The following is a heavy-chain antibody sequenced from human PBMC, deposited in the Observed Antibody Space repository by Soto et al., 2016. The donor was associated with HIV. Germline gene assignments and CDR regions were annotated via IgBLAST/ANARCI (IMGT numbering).Heavy chain of an antibody. CDR2: IRSKANSYAT. V-gene: IGHV3-73*01. CDR3: TTEGGYDYYYYGMDV. Sequence: EVQLVESGGGLVQPGGSLKLSCAASGFTFSGSAMHWVRQASGKGLEWVGRIRSKANSYATAYAASVKGRFTISRDDSKNTAYLQMNSLKTEDTAVYYCTTEGGYDYYYYGMDVWGQGTTVTVSS. CDR1: GFTFSGSA. J-gene: IGHJ6*02. D-gene: IGHD5-12*01.